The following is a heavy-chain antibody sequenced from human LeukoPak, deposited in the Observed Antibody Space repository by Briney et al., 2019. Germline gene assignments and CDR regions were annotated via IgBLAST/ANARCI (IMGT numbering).Heavy chain of an antibody. J-gene: IGHJ5*02. CDR2: ISSSSSTI. D-gene: IGHD4-17*01. CDR3: ARGEYGDYPNWFDP. Sequence: GGSLRLSCAASGFTFSSYSMNWVRQAPGKGLEWVSYISSSSSTIYYADSVKGRFTISRDNAKNSLYLQMNSLRAEDTAVYYCARGEYGDYPNWFDPWGQGTLVTVSS. V-gene: IGHV3-48*01. CDR1: GFTFSSYS.